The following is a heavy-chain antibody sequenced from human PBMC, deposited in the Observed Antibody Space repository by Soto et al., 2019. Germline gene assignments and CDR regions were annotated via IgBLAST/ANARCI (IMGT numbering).Heavy chain of an antibody. CDR2: IDVRGYFT. CDR1: GFTFSNYA. J-gene: IGHJ5*02. Sequence: GGSLRLSCSASGFTFSNYAMIWVRKATGQGLEWVSVIDVRGYFTDYADSVKGRFTISRDTSKNTLYLQMDSPRAEDTAVYYCAKAPNYGAKSGYPSPKPWGRGTVVIFSS. CDR3: AKAPNYGAKSGYPSPKP. V-gene: IGHV3-23*01. D-gene: IGHD5-12*01.